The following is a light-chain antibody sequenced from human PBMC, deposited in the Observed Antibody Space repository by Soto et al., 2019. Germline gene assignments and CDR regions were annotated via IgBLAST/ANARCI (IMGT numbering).Light chain of an antibody. J-gene: IGKJ4*01. Sequence: DIVLTQAPSSLSASVGDRVTLTCRASQTITNYLHWYQQRSGKAPKLLISTASSLQSGVPSRFSGGGSATDFTLTISSLQPEDFATYYCQQTYNNPLTFGGGTRV. CDR3: QQTYNNPLT. CDR2: TAS. V-gene: IGKV1-39*01. CDR1: QTITNY.